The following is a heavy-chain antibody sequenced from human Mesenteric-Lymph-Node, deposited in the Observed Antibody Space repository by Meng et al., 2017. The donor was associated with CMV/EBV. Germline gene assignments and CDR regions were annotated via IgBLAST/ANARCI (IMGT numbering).Heavy chain of an antibody. CDR3: ARDYYGSGIGGNYFDY. CDR2: IVSSSATL. V-gene: IGHV3-48*04. J-gene: IGHJ4*02. D-gene: IGHD3-10*01. Sequence: GESLKISCAASGYTVSSNYMSWVRQAPGKGLEWVSYIVSSSATLYYADSVKGRFTISRDNAKNSLYLQMNSLRAEDAAVYYCARDYYGSGIGGNYFDYWGQGTLVTVSS. CDR1: GYTVSSNY.